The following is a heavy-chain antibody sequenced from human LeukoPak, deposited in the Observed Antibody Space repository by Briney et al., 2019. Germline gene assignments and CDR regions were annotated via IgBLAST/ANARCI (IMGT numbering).Heavy chain of an antibody. CDR2: IYGGNST. D-gene: IGHD5-12*01. CDR1: GFIVSDNY. Sequence: GGSLRLSCAVSGFIVSDNYMSWVRQAPGKGLEWLAVIYGGNSTYYAASVKGRFTISRDTSKNTLYLQMNSLTVEDTAVYYCAKGGYSGHEFDFWGQGALVTVSS. V-gene: IGHV3-66*01. J-gene: IGHJ5*01. CDR3: AKGGYSGHEFDF.